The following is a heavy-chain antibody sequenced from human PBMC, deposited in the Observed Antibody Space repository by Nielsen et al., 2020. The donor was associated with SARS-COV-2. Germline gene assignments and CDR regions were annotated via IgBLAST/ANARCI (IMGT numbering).Heavy chain of an antibody. V-gene: IGHV1-18*01. J-gene: IGHJ3*02. CDR3: ASIPFPDAAFDI. CDR1: GYTFTSYG. CDR2: ISAYNGNT. Sequence: ASVKVSCKASGYTFTSYGISWVRQAPGQGLEWMGWISAYNGNTNYAQKLQGRVTMTTDTSTSTAYMELRSLRAEDTALYHCASIPFPDAAFDIWGQGTTVTVSS. D-gene: IGHD2-2*02.